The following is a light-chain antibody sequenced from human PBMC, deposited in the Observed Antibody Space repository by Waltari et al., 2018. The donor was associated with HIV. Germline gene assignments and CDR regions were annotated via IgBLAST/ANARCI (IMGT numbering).Light chain of an antibody. Sequence: DIQMTQSPSSLSASVRDRVTITCRASRSINTYLNWYQQKPGKAPNLLIFGASTLRSGVPSRFSGSGSGTEFTLTISSLQPEDFAIYYCQQSYNSPHTFGQGTKLEIK. V-gene: IGKV1-39*01. CDR3: QQSYNSPHT. J-gene: IGKJ2*01. CDR2: GAS. CDR1: RSINTY.